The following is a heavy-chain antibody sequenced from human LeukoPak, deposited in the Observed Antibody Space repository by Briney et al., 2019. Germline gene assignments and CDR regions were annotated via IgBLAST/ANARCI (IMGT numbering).Heavy chain of an antibody. CDR1: GGSFSGYY. CDR3: ARGRRWRGFWSGYWFDP. V-gene: IGHV4-34*01. J-gene: IGHJ5*02. CDR2: INHSGST. D-gene: IGHD3-3*01. Sequence: SEALSLTCAVYGGSFSGYYWSWIRQPPGKGLEWIGEINHSGSTNYNPSLKSRVTISVDTSKNQFSLKLSSVTAADTAVYYCARGRRWRGFWSGYWFDPWGQGTLVTVSS.